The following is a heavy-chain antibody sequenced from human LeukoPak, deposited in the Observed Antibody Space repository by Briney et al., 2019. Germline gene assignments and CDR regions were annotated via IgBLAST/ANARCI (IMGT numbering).Heavy chain of an antibody. V-gene: IGHV4-39*01. Sequence: SETLSLTCTVSGGSIGSSSYYWGWIRQPPGKGLEWIGSIYYSGSTYYNPSLKSRVTISVDTSKNQFSLKLSSVTAADTAVYYCARVWSGYYVYGMDVWGQGTTVTVSS. CDR3: ARVWSGYYVYGMDV. D-gene: IGHD3-3*01. J-gene: IGHJ6*02. CDR2: IYYSGST. CDR1: GGSIGSSSYY.